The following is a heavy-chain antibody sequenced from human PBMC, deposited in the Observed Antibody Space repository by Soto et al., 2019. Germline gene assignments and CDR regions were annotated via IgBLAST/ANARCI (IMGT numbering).Heavy chain of an antibody. CDR2: IDNSKS. J-gene: IGHJ4*02. V-gene: IGHV3-23*01. CDR1: GFTFSDYS. D-gene: IGHD4-17*01. CDR3: ARDAVNGDGLWLVGY. Sequence: GGSLRLSCAASGFTFSDYSMSWFRQAPGRGLEWVSSIDNSKSFYADSVKGRFTISRDNSKSTLSLQMNSLRAEDTALYYCARDAVNGDGLWLVGYWGQGTLVTVSS.